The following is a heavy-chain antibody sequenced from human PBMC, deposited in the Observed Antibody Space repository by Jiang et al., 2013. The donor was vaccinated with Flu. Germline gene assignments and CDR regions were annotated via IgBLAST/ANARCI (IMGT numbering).Heavy chain of an antibody. CDR2: IYHSGST. V-gene: IGHV4-38-2*02. CDR3: ARIEGSLVDY. D-gene: IGHD2-15*01. J-gene: IGHJ4*02. Sequence: GPGLVKPSETLSLTCTVSGYSISSGYYWGWIRQPPGKGLEWIGSIYHSGSTYYNPSLKSRVTISVDTSKNQFSLKLSSVTAADTAVYYCARIEGSLVDYWGRGTLVTVSS. CDR1: GYSISSGYY.